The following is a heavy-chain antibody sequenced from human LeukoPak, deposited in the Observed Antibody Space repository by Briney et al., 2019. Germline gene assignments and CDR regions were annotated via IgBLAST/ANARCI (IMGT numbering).Heavy chain of an antibody. CDR1: GFTFSSYA. Sequence: GGSLRLSCAASGFTFSSYAMSWVRQAPGKGLEWVSAISGSGGSTYYADSVKGRFTISRDNAKNSLYLQMNSLRAEDTAVYYCARSRHNCSSTSCYTTTDYYYYYGMDVWGQGTTVTVSS. V-gene: IGHV3-23*01. J-gene: IGHJ6*02. CDR3: ARSRHNCSSTSCYTTTDYYYYYGMDV. CDR2: ISGSGGST. D-gene: IGHD2-2*02.